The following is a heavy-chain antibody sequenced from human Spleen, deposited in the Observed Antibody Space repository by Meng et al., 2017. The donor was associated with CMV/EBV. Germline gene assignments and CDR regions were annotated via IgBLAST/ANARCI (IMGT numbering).Heavy chain of an antibody. Sequence: YTSTGRSIRCERLVPGQGLEWLGWVYPGSGGTIYAKQFQGQVTMTTDTSINTDYMELGRLRSDDTAVYYCASGCSSTSCYIFRWFDPWGQGTLVTVSS. CDR2: VYPGSGGT. V-gene: IGHV1-2*02. CDR3: ASGCSSTSCYIFRWFDP. CDR1: YTSTGRS. J-gene: IGHJ5*02. D-gene: IGHD2-2*02.